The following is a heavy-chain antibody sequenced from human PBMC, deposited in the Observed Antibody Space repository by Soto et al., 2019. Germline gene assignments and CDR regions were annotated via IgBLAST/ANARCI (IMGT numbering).Heavy chain of an antibody. J-gene: IGHJ4*02. Sequence: GGSLRLSCAASGFTFSSYSMSWVRQAPGKGLEWVSGFRSGGDDDTTYYADSVRGRFTISRDNSRNTLYLQMNSLRAEDTAVYHCVRDLLGSGGHFDYWGQGTPVTVSS. CDR3: VRDLLGSGGHFDY. V-gene: IGHV3-23*01. D-gene: IGHD7-27*01. CDR2: FRSGGDDDTT. CDR1: GFTFSSYS.